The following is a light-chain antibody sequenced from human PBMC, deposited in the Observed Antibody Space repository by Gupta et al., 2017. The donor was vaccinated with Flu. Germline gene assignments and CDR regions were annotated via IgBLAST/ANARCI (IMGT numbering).Light chain of an antibody. V-gene: IGKV2-30*01. CDR2: LVS. CDR1: QSLVYSDLKTY. CDR3: MQGSHWPPIT. J-gene: IGKJ5*01. Sequence: VVMTQSRLPLPVTFGQPAALSCRSSQSLVYSDLKTYLHWCHQRPGQSPRRLIHLVSNRESGVPDRSSGSGAGTDVTLKISRVEAEDVGVYYCMQGSHWPPITFGQGTRLEIK.